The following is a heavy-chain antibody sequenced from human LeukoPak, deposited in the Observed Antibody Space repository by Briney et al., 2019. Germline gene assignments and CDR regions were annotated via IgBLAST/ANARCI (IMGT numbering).Heavy chain of an antibody. CDR2: IIPLLGVR. CDR1: GGTFSSYA. D-gene: IGHD6-19*01. J-gene: IGHJ4*02. CDR3: AIIAVGGVDPFDS. Sequence: SVKVSCKASGGTFSSYAISWVRQAPGQGLEWMGRIIPLLGVRSYAQKFQDRATVSADKSTSTAYMELSSLRSEDSALYYCAIIAVGGVDPFDSWGQGTLVTVSS. V-gene: IGHV1-69*04.